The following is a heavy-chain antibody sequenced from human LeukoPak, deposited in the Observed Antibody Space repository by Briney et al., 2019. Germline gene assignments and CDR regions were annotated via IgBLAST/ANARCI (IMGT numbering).Heavy chain of an antibody. D-gene: IGHD2-15*01. J-gene: IGHJ4*02. CDR3: ARDGYCSGGSCYFDFDN. Sequence: GGSLRLSCAASGFTFSRHNMNWVRQAPGKGLEWVSSISSSSSYIYYADSVKGRFTISRDNARNSLYLQMNSLRDEDTAFYYCARDGYCSGGSCYFDFDNWGQGTLVTVSS. CDR2: ISSSSSYI. CDR1: GFTFSRHN. V-gene: IGHV3-21*04.